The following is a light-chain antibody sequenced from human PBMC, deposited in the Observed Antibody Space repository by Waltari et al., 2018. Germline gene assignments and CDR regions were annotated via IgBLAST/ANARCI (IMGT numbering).Light chain of an antibody. CDR1: QSISHY. Sequence: EIVLTQSPATLSLSPGERATLSCKASQSISHYLAWYQQKPGNTPRLLIFDASNSATGIPARFSGRGSGTDFTLTISSLEPEDFAVYYCQQRANSPITFGPGTTVDIK. CDR2: DAS. J-gene: IGKJ3*01. CDR3: QQRANSPIT. V-gene: IGKV3-11*01.